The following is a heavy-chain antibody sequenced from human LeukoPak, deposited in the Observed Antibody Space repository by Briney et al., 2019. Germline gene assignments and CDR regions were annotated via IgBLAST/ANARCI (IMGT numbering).Heavy chain of an antibody. Sequence: SETLSLTCTVSGGSISSYCWSWIRQPPGKGLEWIGYIYYSGSTNYNPSLKSRVTISVDTSKNQFSLKLSSVTAADTAVYYCARDRRVFTIFGVPKYYYYYYMDVWGKGTTVTVSS. CDR3: ARDRRVFTIFGVPKYYYYYYMDV. CDR2: IYYSGST. CDR1: GGSISSYC. D-gene: IGHD3-3*01. V-gene: IGHV4-59*01. J-gene: IGHJ6*03.